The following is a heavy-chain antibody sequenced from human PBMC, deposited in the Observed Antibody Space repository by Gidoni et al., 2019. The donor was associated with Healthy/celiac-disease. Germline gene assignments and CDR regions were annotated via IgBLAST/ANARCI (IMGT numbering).Heavy chain of an antibody. Sequence: HVQLVQSGAEVKKPGPSVKVSCKASAGTFSRYTISWVRQAPGQGLEWMGRIIPILGIANYAKKFQGRVTITADKSTSTAYMELSSLRSEDTAVYYCARPARPDYGFDYYYYYGMDVWGQGTTVTVSS. CDR1: AGTFSRYT. CDR3: ARPARPDYGFDYYYYYGMDV. CDR2: IIPILGIA. D-gene: IGHD3-3*01. V-gene: IGHV1-69*02. J-gene: IGHJ6*02.